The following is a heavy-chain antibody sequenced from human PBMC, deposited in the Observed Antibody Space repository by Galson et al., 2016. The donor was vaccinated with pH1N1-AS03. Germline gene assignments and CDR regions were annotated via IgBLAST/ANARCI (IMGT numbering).Heavy chain of an antibody. CDR2: ISASGGDT. D-gene: IGHD3-16*01. J-gene: IGHJ4*02. V-gene: IGHV3-23*01. Sequence: LRLSCAASGFTFSTYAMSWVRQAQGMGLEWVSSISASGGDTYYADSVKGRFTISRDNSRNTLYLQMNSLRAEDAAIYYCARRSPWESYYFDYWGQGTLVTVSS. CDR1: GFTFSTYA. CDR3: ARRSPWESYYFDY.